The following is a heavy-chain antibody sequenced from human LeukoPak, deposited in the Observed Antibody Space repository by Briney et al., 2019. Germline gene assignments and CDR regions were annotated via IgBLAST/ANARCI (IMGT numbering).Heavy chain of an antibody. Sequence: PSETLSLTCSVSGVSINDHYWTWVRQPAGRGLEWIGHIYISGSTDYNPSLKSRVTLSVDMSKNQFSLRLTSVTAADTAVYYCAKYIRDSGTYNFDYWGQGTLVTVSS. D-gene: IGHD1-1*01. V-gene: IGHV4-4*07. CDR3: AKYIRDSGTYNFDY. CDR1: GVSINDHY. J-gene: IGHJ4*02. CDR2: IYISGST.